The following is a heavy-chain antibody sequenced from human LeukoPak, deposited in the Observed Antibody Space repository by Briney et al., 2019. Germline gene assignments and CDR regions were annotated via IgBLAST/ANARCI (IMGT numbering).Heavy chain of an antibody. CDR2: INPSGGST. Sequence: ASVKVSCKASGYTFTSYYMHWVRQAPGQGLEWMGIINPSGGSTSYAQKFQGRVTMTRDTSTSTVYMELSSLRSEDTAVYYCARVPYCGGDCYSGKGDYWGQGTLVTVSS. V-gene: IGHV1-46*01. CDR3: ARVPYCGGDCYSGKGDY. D-gene: IGHD2-21*02. CDR1: GYTFTSYY. J-gene: IGHJ4*02.